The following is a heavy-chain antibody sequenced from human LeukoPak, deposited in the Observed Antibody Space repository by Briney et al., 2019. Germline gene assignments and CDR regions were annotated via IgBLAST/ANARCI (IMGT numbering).Heavy chain of an antibody. CDR2: ISHNGST. CDR3: ARRRLRYHPGFDP. CDR1: GGSFTAFF. D-gene: IGHD3-9*01. Sequence: SETLSLTCAVYGGSFTAFFWSWVRQSPEKGLEWIGEISHNGSTSYSPSFKSRVTITVDASTNQFSLHVKSVSAADTAVYYCARRRLRYHPGFDPWGQGTLVTVSS. V-gene: IGHV4-34*01. J-gene: IGHJ5*02.